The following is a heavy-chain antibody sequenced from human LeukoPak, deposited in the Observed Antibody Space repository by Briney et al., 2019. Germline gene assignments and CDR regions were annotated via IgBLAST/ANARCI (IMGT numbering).Heavy chain of an antibody. CDR1: GDSVSRDSAA. CDR2: TFYNYKWYN. V-gene: IGHV6-1*01. D-gene: IGHD1-1*01. J-gene: IGHJ3*02. CDR3: AREGHWIDRAIWSQAFDI. Sequence: SQTLSLTCAVSGDSVSRDSAAWSWHRQSPSSGLEGRGRTFYNYKWYNNSAGFVNGRITINPDTSKNQFSLHLNSVTPEDTAVYYCAREGHWIDRAIWSQAFDIWGQGTVVTVSS.